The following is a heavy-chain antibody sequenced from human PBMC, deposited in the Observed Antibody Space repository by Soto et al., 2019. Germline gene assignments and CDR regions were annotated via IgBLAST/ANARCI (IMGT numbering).Heavy chain of an antibody. V-gene: IGHV3-30-3*01. CDR3: VRSRSGAVADSFDL. CDR1: GFTFSRHA. Sequence: GGSVRLSCEGSGFTFSRHALHWVRQAPGKGLEWVAVVSKDGSVKYWIESVKGRFTLSRDNSKNTVYLEMNSLRPEDTGVYYCVRSRSGAVADSFDLWGQGTLVTVSS. CDR2: VSKDGSVK. J-gene: IGHJ4*02. D-gene: IGHD3-10*01.